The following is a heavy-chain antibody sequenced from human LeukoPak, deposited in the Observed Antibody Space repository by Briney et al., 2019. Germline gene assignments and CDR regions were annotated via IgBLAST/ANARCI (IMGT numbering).Heavy chain of an antibody. CDR1: GGSISRYY. V-gene: IGHV4-4*07. D-gene: IGHD2-2*03. J-gene: IGHJ4*02. Sequence: SESLSLTWPVSGGSISRYYWSWIRQPAGKGLEWIGRIYTSGSTNYNPSLKSRVTMSVDTSNIQVSLKLSSVAAADTAVYYCARAPGYCSSTSCYAGRGVDYWGQGTLVTVSS. CDR2: IYTSGST. CDR3: ARAPGYCSSTSCYAGRGVDY.